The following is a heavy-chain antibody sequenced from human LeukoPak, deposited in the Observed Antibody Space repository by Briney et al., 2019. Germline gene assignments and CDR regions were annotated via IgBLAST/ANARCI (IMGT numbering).Heavy chain of an antibody. V-gene: IGHV4-4*07. D-gene: IGHD3-22*01. J-gene: IGHJ3*02. CDR2: IYTSGSISGNT. Sequence: SETLSLTCTVPGGSISSYYWSWIRQPAGKGLEWIGRIYTSGSISGNTNYNPSLKSRVTMSVDRSKNQFSLKLSSVTAADTAVYYCARDRYYYDSSTYYSAFHTWGQGTMVTVSS. CDR3: ARDRYYYDSSTYYSAFHT. CDR1: GGSISSYY.